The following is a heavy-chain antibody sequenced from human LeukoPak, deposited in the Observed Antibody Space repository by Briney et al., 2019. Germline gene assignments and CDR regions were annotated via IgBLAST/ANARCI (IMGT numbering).Heavy chain of an antibody. V-gene: IGHV3-23*01. D-gene: IGHD3-9*01. Sequence: GGSLRLSCAASGFPFSSYAMSWVRQAPGKGLEWVSAISGSGGSTYYADSVKGRFTISRDNSKNTLYLQMNSLRAEDTAVYYCATRGGYYDILTGYYGMDVWGQGTTVTVSS. CDR1: GFPFSSYA. J-gene: IGHJ6*02. CDR3: ATRGGYYDILTGYYGMDV. CDR2: ISGSGGST.